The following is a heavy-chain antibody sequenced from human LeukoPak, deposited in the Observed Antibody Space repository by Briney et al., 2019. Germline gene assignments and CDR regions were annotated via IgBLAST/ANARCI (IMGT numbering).Heavy chain of an antibody. Sequence: ASVKVSCKVSGYTFTDYYMHWVQQAPGKGLEWMGLVDPEDGETIYAEEFQGRVTITADTSTDTAYMELSSLRSEDTAVYYCATDLTMVRKDFDYWGQGTLVTVSS. D-gene: IGHD3-10*01. V-gene: IGHV1-69-2*01. CDR3: ATDLTMVRKDFDY. J-gene: IGHJ4*02. CDR1: GYTFTDYY. CDR2: VDPEDGET.